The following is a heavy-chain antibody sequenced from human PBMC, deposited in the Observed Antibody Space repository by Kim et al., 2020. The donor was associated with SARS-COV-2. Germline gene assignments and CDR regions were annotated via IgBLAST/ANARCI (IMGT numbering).Heavy chain of an antibody. D-gene: IGHD6-13*01. CDR2: SGGST. J-gene: IGHJ4*02. V-gene: IGHV3-23*01. Sequence: SGGSTYYADSVKGRFTISRDNSKNTLYLQMNSLRAEDTAVYYCAKDLVWAWGQGTLVTVSS. CDR3: AKDLVWA.